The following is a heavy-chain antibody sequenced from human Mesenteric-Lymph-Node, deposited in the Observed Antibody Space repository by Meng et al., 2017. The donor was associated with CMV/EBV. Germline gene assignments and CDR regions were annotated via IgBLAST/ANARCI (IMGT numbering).Heavy chain of an antibody. CDR3: ARGKRITMVRGGGSFDY. J-gene: IGHJ4*02. D-gene: IGHD3-10*01. CDR1: VSFSCYY. V-gene: IGHV4-34*01. CDR2: INHSGST. Sequence: VSFSCYYWSCIHQPPGKGLEWIGEINHSGSTNYHPSLKSRVTISVDTSKNQFSLKLSSVTAADTAVYYCARGKRITMVRGGGSFDYWGQGTLVTVSS.